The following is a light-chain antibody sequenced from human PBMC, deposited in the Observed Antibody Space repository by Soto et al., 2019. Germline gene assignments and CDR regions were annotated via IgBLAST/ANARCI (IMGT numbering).Light chain of an antibody. J-gene: IGKJ1*01. Sequence: EIVLTQTPGTLSLSAGERATLSCRASQSGSSSYLAWYQQKPGQAPRLLIYGASSRATGIPDRFSGSGSGTDFTLTISRLEPEDFAVYYCQQYGSSPRTFGQGTKVDI. CDR1: QSGSSSY. CDR3: QQYGSSPRT. V-gene: IGKV3-20*01. CDR2: GAS.